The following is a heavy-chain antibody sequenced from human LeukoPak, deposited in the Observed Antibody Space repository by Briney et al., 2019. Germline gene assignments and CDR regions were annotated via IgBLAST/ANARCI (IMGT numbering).Heavy chain of an antibody. V-gene: IGHV3-23*01. D-gene: IGHD1-26*01. CDR2: ISGIGGST. CDR3: AKNPESVHSGSYGY. Sequence: GGSLRLSCAASGFTFGSYAMSWVRQAPGKGLEWVSAISGIGGSTYYADSVKGRFTISRDNSKNTLYLQMNSLRAEDTAVYYCAKNPESVHSGSYGYWGQGTLVTVSS. CDR1: GFTFGSYA. J-gene: IGHJ4*02.